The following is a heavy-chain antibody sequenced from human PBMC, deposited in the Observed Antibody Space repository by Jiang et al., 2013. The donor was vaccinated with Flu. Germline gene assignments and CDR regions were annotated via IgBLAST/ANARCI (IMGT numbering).Heavy chain of an antibody. D-gene: IGHD5-12*01. CDR3: AIARGYLNY. V-gene: IGHV4-39*01. J-gene: IGHJ4*02. Sequence: GSIYYSGSTYYNPSLKSRVTISVDTSKNQFSLKLSSVTAADTAVYYCAIARGYLNYWGQGTLVTVSS. CDR2: IYYSGST.